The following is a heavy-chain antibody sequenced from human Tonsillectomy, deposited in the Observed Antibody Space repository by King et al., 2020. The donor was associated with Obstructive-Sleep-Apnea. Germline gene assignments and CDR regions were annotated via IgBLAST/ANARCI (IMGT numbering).Heavy chain of an antibody. CDR3: AKSYSSGWYVPVDY. D-gene: IGHD6-19*01. V-gene: IGHV3-9*01. J-gene: IGHJ4*02. CDR2: ISWNSGSI. Sequence: VQLVESGGGLVQPGRSLRLSCGASGFKVDDYGMHWVRQAPGKGLEWVSGISWNSGSIGYGDSVKGRFTISRDNAKNSLYLQMNSLRAEDTALYYCAKSYSSGWYVPVDYWGQGTLVTVSS. CDR1: GFKVDDYG.